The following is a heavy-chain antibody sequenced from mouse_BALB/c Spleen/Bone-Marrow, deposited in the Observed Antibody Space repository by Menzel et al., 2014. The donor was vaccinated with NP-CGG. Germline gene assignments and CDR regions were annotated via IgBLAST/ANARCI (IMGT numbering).Heavy chain of an antibody. Sequence: QVHLAESGAELVRPGPSVKVSCKASGYAFTNYLIEWVKQRPGQGLEWIGVINPGSGGTNYNEKFKGKATLTADKSSSTAYMQLSSLTSDDSAVYFCARNANWLFAYWGQGTLVTVSA. V-gene: IGHV1-54*01. CDR3: ARNANWLFAY. CDR2: INPGSGGT. J-gene: IGHJ3*01. CDR1: GYAFTNYL. D-gene: IGHD4-1*01.